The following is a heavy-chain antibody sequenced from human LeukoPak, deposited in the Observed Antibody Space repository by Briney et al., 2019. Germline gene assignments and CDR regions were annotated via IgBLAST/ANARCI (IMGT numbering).Heavy chain of an antibody. CDR1: GGSISSSSYY. CDR3: AIWSAEFNY. Sequence: SETLSLTCTVSGGSISSSSYYWSWIRQPPGKGLEWIGYIYYSGSTNYNPSLKSRVTISVDTSKNQFSLKLSSVTAADTAVYYCAIWSAEFNYWGQGTLVTVSS. J-gene: IGHJ4*02. D-gene: IGHD3-10*01. V-gene: IGHV4-61*01. CDR2: IYYSGST.